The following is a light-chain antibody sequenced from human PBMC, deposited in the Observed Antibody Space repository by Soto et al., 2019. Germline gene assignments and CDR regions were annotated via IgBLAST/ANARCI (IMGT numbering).Light chain of an antibody. CDR3: QQYNSYLA. CDR2: DVS. CDR1: QSISSY. V-gene: IGKV1-5*01. Sequence: DIQMTQSPSTLSASVGDRVTISCRASQSISSYVAWYQQKPGKAPKLLIYDVSSLESGVPSRFSGSGSGTQFTLTISSLQPDDFATYYCQQYNSYLAFGQGTKVEIK. J-gene: IGKJ1*01.